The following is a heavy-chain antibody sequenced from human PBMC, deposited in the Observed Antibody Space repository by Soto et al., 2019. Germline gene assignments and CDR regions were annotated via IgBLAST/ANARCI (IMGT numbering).Heavy chain of an antibody. Sequence: QLQLQESGPGLVKPSETLSLTCTVSGGSISSSSYCWGWIRQPTGKGLEWIGSIYYSGSTYYNPSLKSRVTISVDTSKNQFSVKLSSVTTADTAVYYCARLIKKGSGWKGPDSWGQGTLVTVSS. J-gene: IGHJ4*02. D-gene: IGHD3-22*01. CDR3: ARLIKKGSGWKGPDS. CDR2: IYYSGST. CDR1: GGSISSSSYC. V-gene: IGHV4-39*01.